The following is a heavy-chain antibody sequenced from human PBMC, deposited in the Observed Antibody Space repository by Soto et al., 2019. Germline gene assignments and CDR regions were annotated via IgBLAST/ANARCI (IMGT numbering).Heavy chain of an antibody. CDR2: ISAYNGNT. D-gene: IGHD1-1*01. V-gene: IGHV1-18*01. J-gene: IGHJ6*02. Sequence: QVQLVQSGAEVKKPGASVKVSCKASGYTFTSYGISWVRQAPGQGLEWMGWISAYNGNTNYAQKLQGRVTMXXDXSXXTAYMELRSLRSDDTAVYYCARGTTGTYYYYGMDVWGQGTTVTVSS. CDR3: ARGTTGTYYYYGMDV. CDR1: GYTFTSYG.